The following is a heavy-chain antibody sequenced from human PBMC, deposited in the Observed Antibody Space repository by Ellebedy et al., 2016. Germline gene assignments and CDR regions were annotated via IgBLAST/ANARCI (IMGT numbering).Heavy chain of an antibody. CDR1: GYTFTSYG. J-gene: IGHJ6*02. CDR2: ISAYNGNT. CDR3: ARDGAMVRGNYYYYGMDV. Sequence: ASVKVSXXASGYTFTSYGISWVRQAPGQGLEWMGWISAYNGNTNYAQKLQGRVTMTTDTSTSTAYMELRSLRSDDTAVYYCARDGAMVRGNYYYYGMDVWGQGTTVTVSS. V-gene: IGHV1-18*01. D-gene: IGHD3-10*01.